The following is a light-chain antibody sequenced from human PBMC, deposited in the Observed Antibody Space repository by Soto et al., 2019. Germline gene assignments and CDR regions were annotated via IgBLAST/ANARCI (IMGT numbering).Light chain of an antibody. CDR1: SSNIGGNP. V-gene: IGLV1-44*01. J-gene: IGLJ3*02. Sequence: QSVLTQPPSASGTPGQRVTISCSGSSSNIGGNPVNWYQQLPGTAPKLLIYNNNQQPSGVPDRFSGSKSGTSASLAISGLQSEDEADYYCAAWHDSLNGPVFGGGTKVTVL. CDR3: AAWHDSLNGPV. CDR2: NNN.